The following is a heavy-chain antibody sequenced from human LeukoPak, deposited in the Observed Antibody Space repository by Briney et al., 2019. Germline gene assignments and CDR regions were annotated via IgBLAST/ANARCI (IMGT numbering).Heavy chain of an antibody. J-gene: IGHJ4*02. D-gene: IGHD3-22*01. CDR1: GYTFTSYD. CDR3: ARGLVVMTSLYDY. V-gene: IGHV1-8*01. Sequence: ASVKVSCKASGYTFTSYDINWVRQATGQGLEWMGWMNPNSGNTGCAQKFQGRVTMTRNTSISTAYMELSSLRSEDTAVYYCARGLVVMTSLYDYWGQGTLVTVSS. CDR2: MNPNSGNT.